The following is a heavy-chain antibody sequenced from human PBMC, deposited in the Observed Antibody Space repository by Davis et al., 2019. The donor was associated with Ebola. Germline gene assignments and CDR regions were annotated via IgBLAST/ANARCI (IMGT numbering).Heavy chain of an antibody. D-gene: IGHD3-10*01. CDR2: ISDKLNSYTT. J-gene: IGHJ4*02. V-gene: IGHV3-72*01. CDR1: GFIFRDHY. CDR3: GRALYGSGPRLVDY. Sequence: PGGSLRLSCAASGFIFRDHYMDWVRQAPGKGLEWVGRISDKLNSYTTQYAASVRGRFSISRDDSKSSLYLQMNSLKTDDTAVYYCGRALYGSGPRLVDYWGQGTLVTVSS.